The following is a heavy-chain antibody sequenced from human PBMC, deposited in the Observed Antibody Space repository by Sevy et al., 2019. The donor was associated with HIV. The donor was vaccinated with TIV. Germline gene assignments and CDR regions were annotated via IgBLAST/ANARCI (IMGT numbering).Heavy chain of an antibody. CDR1: GFTFSSYI. V-gene: IGHV3-21*01. Sequence: GGSLGLSCAASGFTFSSYIMNWVRQAPGLGLKWVSSISSGGDYIYYTNSVKGRFTISRDNAKNSLYLHMNSLRAEDTAVYYCARDEYSYASGFDYWGQGTLVTVSS. CDR2: ISSGGDYI. J-gene: IGHJ4*02. D-gene: IGHD5-18*01. CDR3: ARDEYSYASGFDY.